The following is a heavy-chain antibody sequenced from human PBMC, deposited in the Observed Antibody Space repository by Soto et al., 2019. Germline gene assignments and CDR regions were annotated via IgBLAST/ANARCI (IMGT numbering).Heavy chain of an antibody. Sequence: GGSLRLSCAASGFTFSDSYMSWIRQAPGKGLEWISYITFSGNTVYYADSLKGRFTISRDNAKNTLYLQMNSLRVEDTAVYYCARWWNDEEWVETMDVWGQGTTVTVSS. CDR2: ITFSGNTV. CDR3: ARWWNDEEWVETMDV. V-gene: IGHV3-11*04. CDR1: GFTFSDSY. D-gene: IGHD1-1*01. J-gene: IGHJ6*02.